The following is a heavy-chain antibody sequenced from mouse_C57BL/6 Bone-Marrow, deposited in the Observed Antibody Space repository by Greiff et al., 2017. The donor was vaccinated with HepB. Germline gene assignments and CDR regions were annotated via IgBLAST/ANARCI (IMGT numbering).Heavy chain of an antibody. CDR2: IYPGDGDT. CDR3: ARAIYYYGSSYWYFDV. D-gene: IGHD1-1*01. CDR1: GYAFSSSW. J-gene: IGHJ1*03. V-gene: IGHV1-82*01. Sequence: QVQLQQSGPELVKPGASVKISCKASGYAFSSSWMNWVKQRPGKGLEWIGRIYPGDGDTNYNGKFKGKATLTAEKSSSTAYMQLSSLTSEDSAVYFCARAIYYYGSSYWYFDVWGTGTTVTVSS.